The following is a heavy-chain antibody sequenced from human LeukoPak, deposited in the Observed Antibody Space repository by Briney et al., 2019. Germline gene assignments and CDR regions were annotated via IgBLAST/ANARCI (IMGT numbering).Heavy chain of an antibody. CDR1: GFTFIKYS. J-gene: IGHJ3*02. CDR2: ITGSGAFT. CDR3: AGSGSYGCFDI. Sequence: PGGSLRLSCAASGFTFIKYSMTWVRQAPGKGLEWVSAITGSGAFTDYADSVKGRFTISRDNAKNTLYLQMNSLRAEDTAVYYCAGSGSYGCFDIWGQGTMVTVSS. V-gene: IGHV3-23*01. D-gene: IGHD1-26*01.